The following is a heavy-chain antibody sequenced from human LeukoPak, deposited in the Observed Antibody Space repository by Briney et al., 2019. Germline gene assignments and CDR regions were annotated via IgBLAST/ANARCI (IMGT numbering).Heavy chain of an antibody. CDR3: ARQAALLLLMVIDY. D-gene: IGHD3-22*01. CDR1: GGSISSSSYY. CDR2: IYYSGST. J-gene: IGHJ4*02. V-gene: IGHV4-39*01. Sequence: SETLSLTCTVSGGSISSSSYYGGWIRQPPGKGLEWIGSIYYSGSTYYNPSLKSRVTISVDTSKNQFSLKLSSVTAADTAVYYCARQAALLLLMVIDYWGQGTLVTVSS.